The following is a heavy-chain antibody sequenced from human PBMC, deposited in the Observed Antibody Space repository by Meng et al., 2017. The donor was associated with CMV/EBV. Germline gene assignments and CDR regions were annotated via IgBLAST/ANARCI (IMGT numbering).Heavy chain of an antibody. V-gene: IGHV4-59*01. CDR3: ARGGTDYWSGYVWFDP. CDR2: IYYNGNT. D-gene: IGHD3-3*01. CDR1: AGSISSYY. Sequence: PGGSLRLSCTVSAGSISSYYWTWIRQPPGKGLEWVGYIYYNGNTNYNPSLKSRVTISVDTSKNQFSLKMSYVTAADTAVYYCARGGTDYWSGYVWFDPWGQGTLVTVSS. J-gene: IGHJ5*02.